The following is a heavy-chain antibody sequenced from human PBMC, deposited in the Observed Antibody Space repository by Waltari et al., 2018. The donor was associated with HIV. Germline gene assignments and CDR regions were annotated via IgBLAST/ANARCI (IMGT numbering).Heavy chain of an antibody. D-gene: IGHD2-8*01. CDR3: ARGFDTNDGSPEY. V-gene: IGHV3-23*01. J-gene: IGHJ4*02. Sequence: EVQLLESGGGLVQPGESLRLSCAGAEFTFSTYAMNWVRQAPGIGVEWAAIISGMDGITNYAASVKGRFTISRDNFKDSLSLNMNNLRAEDTAVYYCARGFDTNDGSPEYWGQGTLVTVSS. CDR2: ISGMDGIT. CDR1: EFTFSTYA.